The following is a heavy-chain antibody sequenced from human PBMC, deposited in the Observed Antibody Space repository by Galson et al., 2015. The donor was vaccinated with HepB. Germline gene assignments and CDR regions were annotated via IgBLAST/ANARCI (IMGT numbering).Heavy chain of an antibody. D-gene: IGHD3-10*01. CDR1: GFTFSSYA. J-gene: IGHJ4*02. CDR2: ISYDGSNK. V-gene: IGHV3-30*04. Sequence: SLRLSCAASGFTFSSYAMHWVRQAPGKGLEWVAVISYDGSNKYYADSVKGRFTISRDNSKNTLYLQMNSLRAEDTAVYYCARGRGVERFGELYNDYWGQGTLVTVSS. CDR3: ARGRGVERFGELYNDY.